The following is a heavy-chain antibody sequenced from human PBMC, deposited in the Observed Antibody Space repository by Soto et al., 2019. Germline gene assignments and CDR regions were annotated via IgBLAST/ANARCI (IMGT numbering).Heavy chain of an antibody. Sequence: SETLSLTCTVSGGSISNYYWSWIRHPPGKKLEWIGYIYYSGSTNYNPSLKSRVTISVDTSKNQLSLKLYSVTTADTAMYYCARLPWADYGGIFDPWGQGTQVTVS. V-gene: IGHV4-59*01. CDR2: IYYSGST. CDR3: ARLPWADYGGIFDP. D-gene: IGHD4-17*01. CDR1: GGSISNYY. J-gene: IGHJ5*02.